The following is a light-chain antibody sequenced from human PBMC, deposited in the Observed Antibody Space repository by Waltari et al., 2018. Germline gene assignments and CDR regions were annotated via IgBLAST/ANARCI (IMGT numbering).Light chain of an antibody. J-gene: IGKJ1*01. CDR1: QTISRY. V-gene: IGKV1-39*01. CDR2: AAS. CDR3: QQSYSFTRT. Sequence: DIQMTQSPSSLSASVGDRVTITCRASQTISRYLNWYQQKPGKAPNLLIYAASSLQSGVPTRFSGSGAGGDFTLIITSLQPEDVATYYCQQSYSFTRTFGQGTKVEIK.